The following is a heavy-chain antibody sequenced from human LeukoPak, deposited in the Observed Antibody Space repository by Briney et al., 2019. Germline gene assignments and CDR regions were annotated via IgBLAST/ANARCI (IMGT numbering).Heavy chain of an antibody. CDR2: ISSSGSTI. J-gene: IGHJ6*02. CDR3: ARRGGSGGNYKVYYYYGMDV. D-gene: IGHD3-10*01. V-gene: IGHV3-48*03. Sequence: PGGSLRLSCAASGFTFSSYEMNWVRQAPGKGLEWVSYISSSGSTIYYADSVKGRFTISRDNAKNSLYLQMNSLRAEDTAVYYCARRGGSGGNYKVYYYYGMDVWGQGTTVTVSS. CDR1: GFTFSSYE.